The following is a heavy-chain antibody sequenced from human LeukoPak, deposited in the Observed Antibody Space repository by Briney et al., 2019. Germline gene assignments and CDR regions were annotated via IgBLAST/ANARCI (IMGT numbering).Heavy chain of an antibody. D-gene: IGHD4-17*01. V-gene: IGHV4-34*01. CDR2: IKHSGST. J-gene: IGHJ2*01. CDR3: ASLSPDYGAAYWYFDL. Sequence: SETLSLTCAVYGGSFSGYYWSWLRQPPGKGLEWIGVIKHSGSTNYNPSLKSRVTISVDTSKNQFSLRLSSVTAEDTAVYYCASLSPDYGAAYWYFDLWGRGTLVTVSS. CDR1: GGSFSGYY.